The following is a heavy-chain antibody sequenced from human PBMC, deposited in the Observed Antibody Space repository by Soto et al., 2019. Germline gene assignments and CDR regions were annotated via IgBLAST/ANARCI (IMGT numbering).Heavy chain of an antibody. V-gene: IGHV4-4*02. D-gene: IGHD4-17*01. CDR3: ASGDFSHFDS. CDR1: GGSISSRNW. Sequence: SETLSLTCAVSGGSISSRNWWSWVRQPPGKGLEWIGQIFHTGSTDYNPSLKSRVTISLDKPKNQISLRVTSVTAADTAMYYCASGDFSHFDSWGQGTLVTVSS. J-gene: IGHJ4*02. CDR2: IFHTGST.